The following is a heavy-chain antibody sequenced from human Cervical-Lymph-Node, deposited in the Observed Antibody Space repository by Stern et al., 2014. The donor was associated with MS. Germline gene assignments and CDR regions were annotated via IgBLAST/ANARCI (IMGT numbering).Heavy chain of an antibody. V-gene: IGHV2-5*02. J-gene: IGHJ4*02. Sequence: SGPTMVKPTQTLTLTCTFSGFSLTTKGVGVGWIRQPPGKALEWLALIYWDDDQHYNPSLKNRLTITKDNSKNQVVLTMTDMDPVDTATYYCAHEVAGLVPFDYWGQGAQVTVSS. CDR3: AHEVAGLVPFDY. D-gene: IGHD1-14*01. CDR2: IYWDDDQ. CDR1: GFSLTTKGVG.